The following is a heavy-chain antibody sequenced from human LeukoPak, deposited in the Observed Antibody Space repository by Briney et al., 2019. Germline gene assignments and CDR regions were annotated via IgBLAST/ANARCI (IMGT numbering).Heavy chain of an antibody. D-gene: IGHD1-26*01. CDR3: ARDRVTSGSSDY. Sequence: SETLSLTCTVSGGSISSYYWSWIRQPAGKGLEWIGRIYTSGSTNYNPSLKSRVTMSVDTSKNQFSLNLNSVTAADTAVYYCARDRVTSGSSDYWGQGTLVTVSS. CDR2: IYTSGST. V-gene: IGHV4-4*07. CDR1: GGSISSYY. J-gene: IGHJ4*02.